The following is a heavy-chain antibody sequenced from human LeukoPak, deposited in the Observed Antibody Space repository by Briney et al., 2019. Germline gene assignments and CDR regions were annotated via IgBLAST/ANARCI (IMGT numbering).Heavy chain of an antibody. D-gene: IGHD2-8*01. V-gene: IGHV4-39*01. CDR2: VYYSGST. CDR1: SGSIGSSSNY. Sequence: PSETLSLTCTVSSGSIGSSSNYWGWIRQAPGKGLEWIGNVYYSGSTFYNPSLKSRVTISVDTSKNQFSLKLRSVTAADTAIYYCARASFNVVFGNLFDPWGQGTLVTVSS. J-gene: IGHJ5*02. CDR3: ARASFNVVFGNLFDP.